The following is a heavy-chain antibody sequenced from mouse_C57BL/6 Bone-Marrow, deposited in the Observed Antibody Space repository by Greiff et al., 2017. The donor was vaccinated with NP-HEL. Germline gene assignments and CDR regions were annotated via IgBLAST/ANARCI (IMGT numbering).Heavy chain of an antibody. V-gene: IGHV10-1*01. Sequence: EVQLVESGGGLVQPKGSLKLSCAASGFSFNTYAMNWVRQAPGKGLEWVARIRSKSNNYATYYADSVKDRFTISRDDSESMLYLQMNNLKTEDTAMYYCVSSYRWYFDVWGTGTTVTVSS. CDR2: IRSKSNNYAT. J-gene: IGHJ1*03. CDR1: GFSFNTYA. CDR3: VSSYRWYFDV.